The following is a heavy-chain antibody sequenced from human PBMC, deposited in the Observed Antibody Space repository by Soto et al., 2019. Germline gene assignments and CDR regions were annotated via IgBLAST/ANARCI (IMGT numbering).Heavy chain of an antibody. CDR2: INHSGST. Sequence: SETLSLTCAVHGGSFSGYYWSWIRQPPGKGLEWIGEINHSGSTNYNPSLKSRVTISVDTSKNQFSLKLSSVTAADTAVYYCARDWQQLGWFDPWGQGTLVTVSS. CDR3: ARDWQQLGWFDP. CDR1: GGSFSGYY. J-gene: IGHJ5*02. D-gene: IGHD6-13*01. V-gene: IGHV4-34*01.